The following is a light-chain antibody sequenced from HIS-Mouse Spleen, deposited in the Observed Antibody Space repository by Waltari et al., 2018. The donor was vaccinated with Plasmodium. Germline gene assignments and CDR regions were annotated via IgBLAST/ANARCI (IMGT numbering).Light chain of an antibody. V-gene: IGLV2-14*02. CDR2: ECS. CDR1: TTDVGSYIL. J-gene: IGLJ2*01. CDR3: GTWDSSLSAPVV. Sequence: QSALTQPASVSGSPGLSITISYTGTTTDVGSYILFSWYQQHPRKAPKLMIYECSKRPSGVSNRFSGSKSGTSATLGITGLQTGDEADYYCGTWDSSLSAPVVFGGGTKLTVL.